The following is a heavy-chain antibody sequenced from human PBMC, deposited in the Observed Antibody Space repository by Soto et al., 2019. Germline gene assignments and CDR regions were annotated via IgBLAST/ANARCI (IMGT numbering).Heavy chain of an antibody. Sequence: ESLTISCKGSGYSFTSYWIGWVRQMPGKGLEWMGIIYPGDSDTRYSPSFQGQVTISADKSISTAYLQWSSLKASDTAMYYCARVITMVRGVIHWYFDLWGRGTLVTVS. D-gene: IGHD3-10*01. CDR1: GYSFTSYW. V-gene: IGHV5-51*01. J-gene: IGHJ2*01. CDR2: IYPGDSDT. CDR3: ARVITMVRGVIHWYFDL.